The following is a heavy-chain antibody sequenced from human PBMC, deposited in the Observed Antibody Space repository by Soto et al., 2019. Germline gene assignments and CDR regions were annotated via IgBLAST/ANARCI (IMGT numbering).Heavy chain of an antibody. Sequence: ASVQVSCKASGYTFTGYYMHWVRQAPGQGLEWMGWINPNSGGTNYAQKFQGWVTMTRDTSISTAYMELSRLRSDDTAVYYCARDRIGYDGMDVWGQGTTVTVSS. D-gene: IGHD2-15*01. V-gene: IGHV1-2*04. CDR1: GYTFTGYY. J-gene: IGHJ6*02. CDR3: ARDRIGYDGMDV. CDR2: INPNSGGT.